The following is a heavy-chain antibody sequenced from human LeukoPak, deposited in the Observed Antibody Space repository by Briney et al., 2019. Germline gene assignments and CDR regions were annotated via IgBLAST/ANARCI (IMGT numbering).Heavy chain of an antibody. CDR1: GYTFTSYY. CDR2: INPSGGST. V-gene: IGHV1-46*01. Sequence: ASVKVSCKASGYTFTSYYMHWVRQAPGQGLEWMGIINPSGGSTSYAQKFQGRVTMTRDMSTSTVYMELSSLRSEDTAVYYYAGVHPGVMWFDYWGQGTLVTVSS. CDR3: AGVHPGVMWFDY. D-gene: IGHD3-16*01. J-gene: IGHJ4*02.